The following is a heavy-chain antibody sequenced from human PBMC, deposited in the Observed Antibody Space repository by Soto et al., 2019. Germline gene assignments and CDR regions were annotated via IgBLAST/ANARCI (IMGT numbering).Heavy chain of an antibody. CDR2: ISAYNGNT. Sequence: QVQLVQSGAEVKKPGASVKVSCKASGYTFTSYGISWVRQAPGQGLEWMGWISAYNGNTNYAQKLQGRVTMTTDTSTSTAYMELRSLRSDDTAVYYCARVISIAVARAYYGMDVWGQGTTVTVSS. CDR3: ARVISIAVARAYYGMDV. V-gene: IGHV1-18*01. D-gene: IGHD6-19*01. CDR1: GYTFTSYG. J-gene: IGHJ6*02.